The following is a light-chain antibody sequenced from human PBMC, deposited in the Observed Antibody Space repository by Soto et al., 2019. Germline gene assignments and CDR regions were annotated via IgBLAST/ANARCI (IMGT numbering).Light chain of an antibody. CDR3: CSYAGSYTYV. Sequence: QSVLAQPRSVSGSPGQSVTISCTVTSSDVGGYNYVSWYQQHPGKAPKLMIYDVSKRPSGVPDRFSGSKSGNTASLPISGLQAEDEADYYCCSYAGSYTYVFGTGTKVTVL. CDR2: DVS. V-gene: IGLV2-11*01. J-gene: IGLJ1*01. CDR1: SSDVGGYNY.